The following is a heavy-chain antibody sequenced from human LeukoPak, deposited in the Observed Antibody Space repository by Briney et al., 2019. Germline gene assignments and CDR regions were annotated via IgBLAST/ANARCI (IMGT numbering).Heavy chain of an antibody. CDR2: ISNSGGTI. V-gene: IGHV3-11*01. CDR3: ARMRSSWYFDH. J-gene: IGHJ4*02. D-gene: IGHD6-13*01. Sequence: GGSLRLSCAASGFTFSDHFMTWSRQAPGKGLEWVSYISNSGGTIYYSDSVKGRFTISRDNAKNLLYLEMDSLRAGDTAVYYCARMRSSWYFDHWGKGSLVTVSS. CDR1: GFTFSDHF.